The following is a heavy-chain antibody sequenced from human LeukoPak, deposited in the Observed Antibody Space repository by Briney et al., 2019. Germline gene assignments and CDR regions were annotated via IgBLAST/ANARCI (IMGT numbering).Heavy chain of an antibody. V-gene: IGHV3-74*01. CDR1: GFTFSSYA. CDR3: ARSSSERVRGVIIEYYYYGMDV. J-gene: IGHJ6*02. Sequence: PGGSLRLSCAASGFTFSSYAMSWVRQAPGKGLVWVSRINSDGSSTSYADSVKGRFTISRDNAKNTLYLQMNSLRAEDTAVYYCARSSSERVRGVIIEYYYYGMDVWGQGTTVTVSS. CDR2: INSDGSST. D-gene: IGHD3-10*01.